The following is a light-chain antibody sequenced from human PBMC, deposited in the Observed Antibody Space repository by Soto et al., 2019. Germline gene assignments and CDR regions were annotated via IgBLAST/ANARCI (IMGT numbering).Light chain of an antibody. CDR2: NTS. V-gene: IGKV3-11*01. CDR3: QQRYNWPPLT. CDR1: QTVGSF. J-gene: IGKJ4*01. Sequence: EIVLTQSPATLSLSPGERATLSCRASQTVGSFLAWYQHTPGQAPRLLIYNTSKRANGIPARFSGSGSGTDFTLTISSLEPEDFAVYYCQQRYNWPPLTFGGGTKVEMK.